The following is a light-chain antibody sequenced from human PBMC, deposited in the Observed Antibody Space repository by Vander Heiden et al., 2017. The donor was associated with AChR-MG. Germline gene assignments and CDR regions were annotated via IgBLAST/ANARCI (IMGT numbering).Light chain of an antibody. CDR1: SSHVGGYNY. CDR3: SAYAGSNRV. Sequence: QSALTPPPSASGSRGQSATISCTGTSSHVGGYNYVSWSQLHPPKAPNPMLYEVSKRPSGVPDRFSGSKSGSTASLTVSGLQAEDEADYYCSAYAGSNRVFGGGTKLTVL. CDR2: EVS. J-gene: IGLJ3*02. V-gene: IGLV2-8*01.